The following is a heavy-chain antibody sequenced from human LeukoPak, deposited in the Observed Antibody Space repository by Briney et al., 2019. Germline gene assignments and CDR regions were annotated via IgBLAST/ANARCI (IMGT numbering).Heavy chain of an antibody. J-gene: IGHJ4*02. CDR2: IRSKANSYAT. D-gene: IGHD5-12*01. CDR1: GFTFRGSA. V-gene: IGHV3-73*01. Sequence: PGGSLRLSCAASGFTFRGSAMHWVRQASGKGLEWVGRIRSKANSYATAYAASVKGRFPISRDDSKNTAYLQMHSLKTEDTAVYYCTRAPTPYGGYDYFAYWGQGTLVTVSS. CDR3: TRAPTPYGGYDYFAY.